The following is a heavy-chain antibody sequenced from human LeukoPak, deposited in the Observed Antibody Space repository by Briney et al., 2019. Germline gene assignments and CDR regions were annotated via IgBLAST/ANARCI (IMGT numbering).Heavy chain of an antibody. D-gene: IGHD3-22*01. CDR1: GFTVSSNY. Sequence: GGSLRLSCAASGFTVSSNYMSWVRQAPGKGLEWVSVIYSGGSTYYADSVKGRLTISRDNSKNTLYLQMNSLRAEDTAVYYCAKQRSSYYDSSDYWGQGTLVTVSS. CDR2: IYSGGST. V-gene: IGHV3-66*02. J-gene: IGHJ4*02. CDR3: AKQRSSYYDSSDY.